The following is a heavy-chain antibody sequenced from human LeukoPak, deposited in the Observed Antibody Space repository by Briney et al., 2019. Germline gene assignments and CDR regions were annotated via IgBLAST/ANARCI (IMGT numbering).Heavy chain of an antibody. CDR1: GGSISGYY. CDR2: MDTSGHT. Sequence: SETPSLTCIVSGGSISGYYWSWIRQPAGKGLEWIGHMDTSGHTNYNSSLMSRVTMSVDTSKNQFSLRLTSVTAADTAVYYCARHWSHSVAQFGRSYWFDPWGQGTLVTVSS. V-gene: IGHV4-4*07. J-gene: IGHJ5*02. D-gene: IGHD2-15*01. CDR3: ARHWSHSVAQFGRSYWFDP.